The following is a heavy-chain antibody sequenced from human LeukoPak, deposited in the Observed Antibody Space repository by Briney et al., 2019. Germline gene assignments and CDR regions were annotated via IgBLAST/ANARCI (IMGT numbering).Heavy chain of an antibody. J-gene: IGHJ3*02. CDR3: ARGDYCDTSGYFIDAFDI. D-gene: IGHD3-22*01. CDR1: GFTFSRYW. CDR2: IRQDGSAE. V-gene: IGHV3-7*04. Sequence: GGSLRLSCAASGFTFSRYWMSWVRQAPGKGLEWVGNIRQDGSAEYYLDSVKGRFTISRDNAKNSLYLQMNSLRAEDTAVYYCARGDYCDTSGYFIDAFDIWGQGTKVTVSS.